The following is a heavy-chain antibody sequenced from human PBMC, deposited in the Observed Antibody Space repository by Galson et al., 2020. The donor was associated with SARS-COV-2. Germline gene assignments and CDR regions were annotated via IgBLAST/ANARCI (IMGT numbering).Heavy chain of an antibody. CDR2: MWSDGSDE. J-gene: IGHJ3*02. CDR1: GFSFINYA. Sequence: GGSLRLSCSASGFSFINYAMHWVRQAPGKGLEWVALMWSDGSDENYADSVKGRFTISRDNSKNTLYLQMNSLRAEDTAVYYCAKDRIWFRDPQAFDIWGQGTMVTVSS. V-gene: IGHV3-30*02. CDR3: AKDRIWFRDPQAFDI. D-gene: IGHD3-10*01.